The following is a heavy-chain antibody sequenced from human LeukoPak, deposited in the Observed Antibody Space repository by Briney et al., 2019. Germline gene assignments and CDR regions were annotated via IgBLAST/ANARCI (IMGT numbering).Heavy chain of an antibody. D-gene: IGHD3-3*01. CDR2: IYYSGST. J-gene: IGHJ3*02. CDR3: ARALKPFYYDFWSGAFDI. Sequence: PSETLSLTCTVSGGSISSYYWSWIRQPPGKGREWIGYIYYSGSTNYNPSLKSRVTISVDTSKNQFSLKLSSVTAADTAVYYCARALKPFYYDFWSGAFDIWGQGTMVTVSS. V-gene: IGHV4-59*01. CDR1: GGSISSYY.